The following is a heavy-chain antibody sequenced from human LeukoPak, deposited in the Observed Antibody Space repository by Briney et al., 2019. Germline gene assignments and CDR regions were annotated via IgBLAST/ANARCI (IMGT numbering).Heavy chain of an antibody. V-gene: IGHV1-2*06. CDR1: GYTFTGYY. J-gene: IGHJ4*02. CDR3: ARDLYGDYFMGY. CDR2: INPNSGGT. D-gene: IGHD4-17*01. Sequence: ASVKVSCKASGYTFTGYYMHWVQQAPGQGLEWMGRINPNSGGTNYAQKFQGRATMTRDTSISTAYMELSRLRSDDTAVYYCARDLYGDYFMGYWGQGTLVTVSS.